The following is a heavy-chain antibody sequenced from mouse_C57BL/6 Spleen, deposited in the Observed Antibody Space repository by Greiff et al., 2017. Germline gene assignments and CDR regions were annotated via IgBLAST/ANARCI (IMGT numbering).Heavy chain of an antibody. J-gene: IGHJ4*01. Sequence: VQLQESGPELVKPGASVKISCKASGYAFSSSWMNWVKQRPGKGLEWIGRIYPGDGDTNYNGKFKGKATLTADKSSSTAYMQLSSLTSEDSAVYFCARGAVVADYAMDYWGQGTSVTVSS. CDR1: GYAFSSSW. D-gene: IGHD1-1*01. V-gene: IGHV1-82*01. CDR3: ARGAVVADYAMDY. CDR2: IYPGDGDT.